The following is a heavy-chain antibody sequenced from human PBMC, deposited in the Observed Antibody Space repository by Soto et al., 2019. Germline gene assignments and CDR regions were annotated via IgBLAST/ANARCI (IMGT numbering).Heavy chain of an antibody. Sequence: AGGSLRLSCAASGFTFSSYSMNWVRQAPGKGLEWVSSISSSSSYIYYADSVKGRFTISRDNAKNSLYLQMNSLRAEDTAVYYCARDLAKHDWFDPWGQGTMVTVSS. CDR1: GFTFSSYS. CDR3: ARDLAKHDWFDP. CDR2: ISSSSSYI. J-gene: IGHJ5*02. V-gene: IGHV3-21*01.